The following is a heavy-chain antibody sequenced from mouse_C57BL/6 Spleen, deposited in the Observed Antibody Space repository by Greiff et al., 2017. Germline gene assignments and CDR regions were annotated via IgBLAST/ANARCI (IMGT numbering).Heavy chain of an antibody. Sequence: QVQLQQPGAELVRPGSSVKLSCKASGYTFTSYWMHWVKQRPIQGLEWIGNIDPSDSETHYNQKFKDKATLTVDKSSSTAYMQLSSLTSEDSAVYDCARGGSGYSYYFDYWGQGTTLTVSS. J-gene: IGHJ2*01. CDR2: IDPSDSET. CDR3: ARGGSGYSYYFDY. V-gene: IGHV1-52*01. CDR1: GYTFTSYW. D-gene: IGHD3-2*02.